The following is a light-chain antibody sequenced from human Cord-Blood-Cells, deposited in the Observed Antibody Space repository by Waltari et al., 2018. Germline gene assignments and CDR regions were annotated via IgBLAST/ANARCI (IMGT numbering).Light chain of an antibody. CDR3: CSYAGSYYV. V-gene: IGLV2-11*01. Sequence: QSALTQPRSVSGSPGQSVTIPCTGTSSDVGGYNYVSWYQQHPGKAPKLIIYDVSKRPSGVPDRFSGSKSGNTAALTISGLQAEDEADYYCCSYAGSYYVFGTGTKVTVL. CDR1: SSDVGGYNY. J-gene: IGLJ1*01. CDR2: DVS.